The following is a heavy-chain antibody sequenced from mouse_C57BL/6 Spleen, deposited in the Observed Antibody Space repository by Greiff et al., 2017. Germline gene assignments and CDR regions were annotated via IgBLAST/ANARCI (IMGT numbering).Heavy chain of an antibody. J-gene: IGHJ1*03. V-gene: IGHV5-12*01. Sequence: EVKVVESGGGLVQPGGSLKLSCAASGFTFSDYYMYWVRQTPEKRLEWVAYISNGGGSTYYPDTVKGRFTISRDNAKNTLYLQMSRLKSEDTAMYYCARHLGRTGYFDVWGTGTTVTVSS. CDR1: GFTFSDYY. D-gene: IGHD4-1*01. CDR2: ISNGGGST. CDR3: ARHLGRTGYFDV.